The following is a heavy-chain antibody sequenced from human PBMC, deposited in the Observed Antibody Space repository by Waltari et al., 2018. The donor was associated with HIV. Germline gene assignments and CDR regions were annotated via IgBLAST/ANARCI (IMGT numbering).Heavy chain of an antibody. CDR3: ARDFLLFSNSSGFDW. D-gene: IGHD4-4*01. V-gene: IGHV3-7*01. J-gene: IGHJ4*02. CDR2: IKQDGSEK. Sequence: EVQLVESGGGLVQLGGSLRLSCAASRFRFRSSWMSWVRQAPGKGLEWVANIKQDGSEKNYVDSVKGRFIISRDNAKNSLYLQMNSLRAEDTAVYYCARDFLLFSNSSGFDWWGQGTLVTVSS. CDR1: RFRFRSSW.